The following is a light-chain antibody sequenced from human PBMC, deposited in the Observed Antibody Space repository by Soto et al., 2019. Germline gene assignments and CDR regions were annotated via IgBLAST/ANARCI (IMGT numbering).Light chain of an antibody. Sequence: ETVLTQSPGTLSLSPGERATLSCRASQSVGSNYLAWYQQKPGQAPRLLIYGASSKATGIPDRFSGSWSGTDFFLFISRLEPEDFAVYYCQHYGWTSWTFGQGTKV. V-gene: IGKV3-20*01. CDR1: QSVGSNY. J-gene: IGKJ1*01. CDR3: QHYGWTSWT. CDR2: GAS.